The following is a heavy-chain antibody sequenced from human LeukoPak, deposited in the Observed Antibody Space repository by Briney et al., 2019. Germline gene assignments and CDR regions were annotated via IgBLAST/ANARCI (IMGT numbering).Heavy chain of an antibody. CDR1: GYTFTSYD. D-gene: IGHD7-27*01. J-gene: IGHJ4*02. Sequence: ASVKVSCKASGYTFTSYDINWVRQATGQGPEWMGWMSPNSGNTGYAQKFQGRVTMTRSTSMSTAYMELSSLRSEDTAVYYCARGPPDWGYDYWGQGTLVTVSS. V-gene: IGHV1-8*01. CDR2: MSPNSGNT. CDR3: ARGPPDWGYDY.